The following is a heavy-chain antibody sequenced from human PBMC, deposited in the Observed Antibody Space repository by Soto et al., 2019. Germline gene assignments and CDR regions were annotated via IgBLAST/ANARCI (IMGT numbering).Heavy chain of an antibody. V-gene: IGHV3-30*18. D-gene: IGHD1-26*01. CDR1: GFTFSSYG. J-gene: IGHJ4*02. CDR2: ISYVGSKT. Sequence: QVQLVESGGGVVQPGRSLRLSCVASGFTFSSYGMHWVRQAPGKGLEWVAIISYVGSKTNYADSVKGRFTISRDNSKNKLYLQMNSLRAEDTSVYYCEKEGGLSGSYYISSSYYFDYWGQGTLVTVSS. CDR3: EKEGGLSGSYYISSSYYFDY.